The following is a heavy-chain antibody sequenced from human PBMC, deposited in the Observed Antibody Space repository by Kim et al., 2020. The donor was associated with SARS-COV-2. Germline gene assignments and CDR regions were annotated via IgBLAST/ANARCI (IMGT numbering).Heavy chain of an antibody. J-gene: IGHJ4*02. Sequence: KGRSTISRDNSKNTLYLQMNGLRAEDTAVYYCARDRNYYDSSGYYSAFDYWGQGTLVTVSS. CDR3: ARDRNYYDSSGYYSAFDY. V-gene: IGHV3-30*07. D-gene: IGHD3-22*01.